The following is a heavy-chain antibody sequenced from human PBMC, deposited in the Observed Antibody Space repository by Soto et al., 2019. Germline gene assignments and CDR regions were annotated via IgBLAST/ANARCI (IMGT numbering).Heavy chain of an antibody. CDR1: GGSISSYY. CDR2: IYYSGST. J-gene: IGHJ3*02. V-gene: IGHV4-59*01. D-gene: IGHD4-4*01. Sequence: SETLSLTCTVSGGSISSYYWSWIRQPPGKGLEWIGYIYYSGSTNYNPSLKSRVTISVDTSKNQFSLKLSSVTAADTAVYYCARERDYSNYVFAFDIWGQGTMVTVS. CDR3: ARERDYSNYVFAFDI.